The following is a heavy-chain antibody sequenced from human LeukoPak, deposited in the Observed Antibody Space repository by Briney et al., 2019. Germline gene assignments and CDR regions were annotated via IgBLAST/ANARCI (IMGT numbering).Heavy chain of an antibody. V-gene: IGHV1-46*01. CDR1: GYTFTSYA. CDR2: INPSFNPGPEIT. J-gene: IGHJ4*02. CDR3: ARAWESIAGYYFDY. D-gene: IGHD1-26*01. Sequence: ASVKVSCKASGYTFTSYAMNWVRQAPGQGLEWMGKINPSFNPGPEITTYAQKFQGRVTMTRDTSTNTVYMELSSLRSEDTAVYYCARAWESIAGYYFDYWGQGTLVTVSS.